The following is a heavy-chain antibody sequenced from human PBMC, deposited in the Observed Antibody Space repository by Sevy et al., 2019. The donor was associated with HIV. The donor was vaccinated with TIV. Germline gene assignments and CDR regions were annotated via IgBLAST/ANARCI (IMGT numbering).Heavy chain of an antibody. CDR2: ISHDGGKN. D-gene: IGHD4-17*01. J-gene: IGHJ6*02. V-gene: IGHV3-30*18. CDR1: GFIFDDYG. Sequence: GGSLRLSCVGSGFIFDDYGMHWVRQAPGKGLEWVALISHDGGKNYYADSVKGRFTISRDNFKNTLYLQMNTLRRDDTAAYFCTKDPPVYGDFPYGMDVWGQGTTVTVSS. CDR3: TKDPPVYGDFPYGMDV.